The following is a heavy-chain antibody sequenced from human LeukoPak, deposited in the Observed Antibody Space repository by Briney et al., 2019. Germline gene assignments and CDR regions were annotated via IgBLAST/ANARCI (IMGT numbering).Heavy chain of an antibody. J-gene: IGHJ4*02. D-gene: IGHD2-2*01. Sequence: GSLRLSCAGPGFTFSSYAMNWVRQAPGKGLEWGSAISGSGGSTYYADSVKGRFTISRDNSKNTLYLQMNSLRAEDTAVYYCAKGALVATIKYYFDYWGQGTLVTVSS. CDR1: GFTFSSYA. V-gene: IGHV3-23*01. CDR2: ISGSGGST. CDR3: AKGALVATIKYYFDY.